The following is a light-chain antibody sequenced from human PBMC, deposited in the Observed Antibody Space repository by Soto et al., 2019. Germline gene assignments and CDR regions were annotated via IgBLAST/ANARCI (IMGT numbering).Light chain of an antibody. CDR3: QQYGSSPPIT. CDR1: QSVRSNY. CDR2: DAS. V-gene: IGKV3-20*01. J-gene: IGKJ5*01. Sequence: EIVLTQSPGTLSLSPGETATLSCRASQSVRSNYLAWYQQKPGQAPRLLIYDASSRATGIPDRFSGSGSDTDFTLTISRLEPEDFAVYYCQQYGSSPPITFGQGTRLEIK.